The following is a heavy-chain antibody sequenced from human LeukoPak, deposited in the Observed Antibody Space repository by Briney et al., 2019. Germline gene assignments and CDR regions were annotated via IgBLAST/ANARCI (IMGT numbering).Heavy chain of an antibody. D-gene: IGHD5-12*01. V-gene: IGHV7-4-1*02. CDR2: INTNTGNP. CDR3: ARDEVATGSPSYYFDYWRYYFDY. CDR1: GYTFTSYA. J-gene: IGHJ4*02. Sequence: GASVKVSCKASGYTFTSYAMNWVRQAPGQGLEWMGWINTNTGNPTYAQGFTGRFVFSLDTSVSTAYLQISSLKAEDTAVYYCARDEVATGSPSYYFDYWRYYFDYWGQGTLVTVSS.